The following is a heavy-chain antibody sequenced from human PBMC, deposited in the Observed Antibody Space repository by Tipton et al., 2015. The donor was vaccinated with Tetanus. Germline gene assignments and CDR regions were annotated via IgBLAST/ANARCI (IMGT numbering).Heavy chain of an antibody. V-gene: IGHV4-59*01. CDR2: VYDSGYT. CDR1: GGSMIGSF. CDR3: ARGDMVRGVIWFDP. Sequence: TLSLTCSVSGGSMIGSFWSWIRQSPGKGLEFIGYVYDSGYTKYNPSLNSRVSMSIDMSRKQFSLKLSSVTAADTAVYYCARGDMVRGVIWFDPWGQGTLVTVSS. J-gene: IGHJ5*02. D-gene: IGHD3-10*01.